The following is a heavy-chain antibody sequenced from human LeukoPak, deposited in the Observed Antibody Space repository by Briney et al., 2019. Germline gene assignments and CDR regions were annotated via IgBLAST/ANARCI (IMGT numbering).Heavy chain of an antibody. J-gene: IGHJ4*02. CDR2: IYHSGST. V-gene: IGHV4-38-2*02. CDR1: GYSISSGYY. Sequence: SETLSLTCTVSGYSISSGYYWGWIRQPPGKGLEWIGSIYHSGSTYYNPSLKSRVTISVDTSKNQFSLKLSSVTAADTAVYYCARQSVGALDYWGQGTLVTVSS. CDR3: ARQSVGALDY. D-gene: IGHD1-26*01.